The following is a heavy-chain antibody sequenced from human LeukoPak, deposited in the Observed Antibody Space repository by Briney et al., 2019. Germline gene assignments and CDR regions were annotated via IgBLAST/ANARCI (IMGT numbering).Heavy chain of an antibody. D-gene: IGHD3-3*01. CDR3: ARDREMDTYYDFWSGYPGFDY. V-gene: IGHV3-7*01. J-gene: IGHJ4*02. CDR2: IKQDGSEK. Sequence: GGSLRLSCEVSGFTFSSYWMSWVRQAPGKGLEWVANIKQDGSEKYYVDSVKGRFTISRDNAKNSLYLQMNSLRAEDTAVYYCARDREMDTYYDFWSGYPGFDYWGQGTLVTVSS. CDR1: GFTFSSYW.